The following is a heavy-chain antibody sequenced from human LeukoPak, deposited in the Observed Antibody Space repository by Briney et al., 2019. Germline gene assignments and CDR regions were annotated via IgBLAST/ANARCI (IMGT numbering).Heavy chain of an antibody. D-gene: IGHD3-3*01. V-gene: IGHV1-69*05. Sequence: GASVEVSCKASGGTFSSYGVSWVRQAPGQGLEWMGRIIPIVETTNYAQKFQGRVTITTDESQRTVYMELRSMRSEDTAVYYCAKDSDGIGAIKKWYFDLWGRGTLDTVSS. CDR2: IIPIVETT. CDR1: GGTFSSYG. J-gene: IGHJ2*01. CDR3: AKDSDGIGAIKKWYFDL.